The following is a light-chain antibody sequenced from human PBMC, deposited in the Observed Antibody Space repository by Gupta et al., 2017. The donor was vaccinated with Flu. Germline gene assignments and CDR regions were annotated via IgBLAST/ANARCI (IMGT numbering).Light chain of an antibody. Sequence: SITITCTGTSSDVGGYNYVSWYQQHAGKSSILMIYDVSKRPAGVSNRFSGSKSGNTASLTISGLQAEDDADYYCSSYTSSSTYVFGTGTKVTVL. CDR3: SSYTSSSTYV. V-gene: IGLV2-14*04. J-gene: IGLJ1*01. CDR2: DVS. CDR1: SSDVGGYNY.